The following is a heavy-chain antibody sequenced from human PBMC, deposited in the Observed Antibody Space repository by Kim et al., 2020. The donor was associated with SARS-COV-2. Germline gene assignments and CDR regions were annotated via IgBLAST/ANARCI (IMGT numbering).Heavy chain of an antibody. V-gene: IGHV4-4*06. D-gene: IGHD3-16*01. Sequence: TLYNPSRKSRVTMSVDTARNQFTLPLTSVTAADTAVYYCVREGDTNWFDPWGPGILVTVSS. J-gene: IGHJ5*02. CDR3: VREGDTNWFDP. CDR2: T.